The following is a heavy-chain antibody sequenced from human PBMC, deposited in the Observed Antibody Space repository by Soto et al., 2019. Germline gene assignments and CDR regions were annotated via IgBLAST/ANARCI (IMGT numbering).Heavy chain of an antibody. CDR1: GGSISSGGYS. Sequence: KTSETLSLTCAVSGGSISSGGYSWSWIRQPPGKGLEWIGYIYHSGSTYYNPSLKSRVTISVDRSKNQFSLKLSSVTAADTAVYYCARVRPSHPPYYYDSSGYYFDYWGQGTLVTVSS. V-gene: IGHV4-30-2*01. J-gene: IGHJ4*02. D-gene: IGHD3-22*01. CDR3: ARVRPSHPPYYYDSSGYYFDY. CDR2: IYHSGST.